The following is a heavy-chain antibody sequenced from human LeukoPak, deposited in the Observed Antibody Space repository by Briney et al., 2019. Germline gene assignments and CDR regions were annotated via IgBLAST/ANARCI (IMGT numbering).Heavy chain of an antibody. V-gene: IGHV3-23*01. CDR2: INTRGDNV. CDR1: GFSFSNYA. CDR3: GGDY. J-gene: IGHJ4*02. Sequence: PGGSLRLSCTASGFSFSNYAMTWVRKAPGAGLEWVSTINTRGDNVYYADSVKGRFTISRDNSKNMLYLQMNNLRVDDTATYYCGGDYWGQGTLVTVSS.